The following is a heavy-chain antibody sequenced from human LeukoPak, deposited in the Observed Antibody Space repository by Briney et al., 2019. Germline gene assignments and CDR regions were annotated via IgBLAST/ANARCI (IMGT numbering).Heavy chain of an antibody. D-gene: IGHD3-3*01. CDR1: GFTFSDYY. CDR2: IYSGGST. J-gene: IGHJ6*02. CDR3: ARWGGGPYYDFPYYYYGMDV. V-gene: IGHV3-53*01. Sequence: GGSLRLSCAASGFTFSDYYMSWIRQAPGKGLEWVSVIYSGGSTYYADSVKGRFTISRDNSKNTLYLQMNSLRAEDTAVYYCARWGGGPYYDFPYYYYGMDVWGQGTTVTVSS.